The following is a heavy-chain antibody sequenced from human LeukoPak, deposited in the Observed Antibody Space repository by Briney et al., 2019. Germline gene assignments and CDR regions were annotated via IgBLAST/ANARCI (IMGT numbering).Heavy chain of an antibody. CDR1: GGSFSGYY. V-gene: IGHV4-34*01. CDR3: ARRKRSVCSSTSCLVTWFDP. Sequence: SETLSLTCAVYGGSFSGYYWSWIRQPPGKGLEWIGEINHSGSTNYNPSLKCRVTISVDTSKNQFSLKLTSVPAADTAVYYCARRKRSVCSSTSCLVTWFDPWGQGTLVTVSS. J-gene: IGHJ5*02. D-gene: IGHD2-2*01. CDR2: INHSGST.